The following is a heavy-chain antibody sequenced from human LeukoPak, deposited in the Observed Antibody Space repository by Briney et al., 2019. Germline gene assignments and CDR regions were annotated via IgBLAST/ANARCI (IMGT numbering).Heavy chain of an antibody. CDR1: GFTFSTYW. D-gene: IGHD6-13*01. CDR3: ARDLFAAAAGTKD. CDR2: IKEDRSGK. Sequence: GGSLRLSCAASGFTFSTYWMSWVRQAPGKGLEWVANIKEDRSGKYYVDSVKGRFTISRDNAKNSLYLQMNSLRAEDTAVYYCARDLFAAAAGTKDWGQGTLVTVSS. J-gene: IGHJ4*02. V-gene: IGHV3-7*01.